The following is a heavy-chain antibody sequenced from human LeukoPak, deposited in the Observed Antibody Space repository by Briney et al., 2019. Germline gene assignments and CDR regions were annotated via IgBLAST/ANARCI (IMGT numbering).Heavy chain of an antibody. J-gene: IGHJ4*02. CDR1: GYSFTSYW. D-gene: IGHD3-22*01. CDR2: IYPGDSDT. Sequence: GESLKISCKGSGYSFTSYWIGWMRQMPGKGLEWMGIIYPGDSDTRYSPSFQGQVTISADKSISTAYLQWSSLKASDTAMYYCARHVRGVYDSSGYYLDYWGQGTLVTVSS. CDR3: ARHVRGVYDSSGYYLDY. V-gene: IGHV5-51*01.